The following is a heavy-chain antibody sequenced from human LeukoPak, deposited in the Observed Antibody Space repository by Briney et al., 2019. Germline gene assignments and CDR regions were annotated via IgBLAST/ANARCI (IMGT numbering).Heavy chain of an antibody. CDR2: IYTNENT. V-gene: IGHV4-4*07. CDR3: ARIASGYFADYFDY. CDR1: DGSISGRY. J-gene: IGHJ4*01. D-gene: IGHD5-12*01. Sequence: SETLSLTCTVSDGSISGRYWSWIRQPAGKGLEWIGRIYTNENTNYNPSLKSRLTMSIDTSNNQFSLRLSSVTAADTAVYYCARIASGYFADYFDYWGHGTLVTVSS.